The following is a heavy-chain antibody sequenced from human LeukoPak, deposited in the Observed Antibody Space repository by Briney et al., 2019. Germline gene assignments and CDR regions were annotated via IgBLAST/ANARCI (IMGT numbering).Heavy chain of an antibody. Sequence: GASVKVSCKASGYTFNSYGISWVRQAPGQGLEGMGWVSAYNGHTNYAQKFQGRVAMTTDTSTSKASMELRRLRSDDTAVYYCAREYYYDSSGYYFFESMVLWGQGNLVTVSS. CDR1: GYTFNSYG. D-gene: IGHD3-22*01. CDR2: VSAYNGHT. J-gene: IGHJ4*02. V-gene: IGHV1-18*01. CDR3: AREYYYDSSGYYFFESMVL.